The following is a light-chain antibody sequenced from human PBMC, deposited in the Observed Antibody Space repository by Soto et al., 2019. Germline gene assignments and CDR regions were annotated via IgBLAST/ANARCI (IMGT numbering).Light chain of an antibody. V-gene: IGLV1-44*01. Sequence: SALTQPPSASGTPGQRVTISCSTSSSNLGDNTVNWYQHVPGTAPKLLIYTYDQRPSGVPDRFSGSRSGTSASLAISGLQFEDEADYYCAAWDATLDGYVFGTGTKV. CDR2: TYD. CDR1: SSNLGDNT. J-gene: IGLJ1*01. CDR3: AAWDATLDGYV.